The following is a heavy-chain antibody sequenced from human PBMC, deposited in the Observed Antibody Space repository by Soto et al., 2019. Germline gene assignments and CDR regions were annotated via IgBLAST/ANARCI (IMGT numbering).Heavy chain of an antibody. J-gene: IGHJ4*02. CDR3: ARGPPGYGGNSYFDY. CDR2: IYSGGST. CDR1: GFTVSSNY. D-gene: IGHD4-17*01. Sequence: EVQLVESGGGLIQPGGSLRLSCAASGFTVSSNYMNWVRQAPGKGLEWASIIYSGGSTYYADSVKGRFTISRDNSKNTLYLQMNSLRAEDTAVYYCARGPPGYGGNSYFDYWGQGTLVTVSS. V-gene: IGHV3-53*01.